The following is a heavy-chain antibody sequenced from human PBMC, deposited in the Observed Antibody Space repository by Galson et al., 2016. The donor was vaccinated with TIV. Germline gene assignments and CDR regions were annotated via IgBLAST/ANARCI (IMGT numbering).Heavy chain of an antibody. CDR2: IYPSVFT. D-gene: IGHD4-17*01. J-gene: IGHJ4*02. CDR1: GFAVNSMY. V-gene: IGHV3-53*05. Sequence: SLRLSRATSGFAVNSMYGCWVRQAPATALEWVAIIYPSVFTYYKEPMKGRFTISRDNSKNTLYLQMSNLKPEDTAVYFCATATVPNLGDYWGQGVLVTVSS. CDR3: ATATVPNLGDY.